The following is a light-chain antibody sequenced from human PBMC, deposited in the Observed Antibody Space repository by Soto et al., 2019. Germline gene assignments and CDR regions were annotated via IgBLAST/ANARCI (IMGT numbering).Light chain of an antibody. Sequence: QSVLTQPRSVSGSPGQSVTISCTGTSSDVGGYNYVSWYQQHPGKAPKLMIYDVSKRPSGVPDRFSGSKSGNTASLTISGLQAEDEADFYCCSYAGSYTRYVFGTGTKATVL. V-gene: IGLV2-11*01. CDR3: CSYAGSYTRYV. CDR2: DVS. J-gene: IGLJ1*01. CDR1: SSDVGGYNY.